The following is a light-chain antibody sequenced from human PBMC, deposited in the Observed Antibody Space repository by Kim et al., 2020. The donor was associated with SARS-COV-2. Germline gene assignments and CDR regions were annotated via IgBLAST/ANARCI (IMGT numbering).Light chain of an antibody. CDR2: QDS. CDR1: KLGDKY. V-gene: IGLV3-1*01. Sequence: SGSPGQPASITCSGDKLGDKYACWYQQKPGQSPVLVIYQDSKRPSGIPERFSGSNSGNTATLNISGTQAMDEADYYCQAWDSSTAVFGGGTQLTVL. CDR3: QAWDSSTAV. J-gene: IGLJ2*01.